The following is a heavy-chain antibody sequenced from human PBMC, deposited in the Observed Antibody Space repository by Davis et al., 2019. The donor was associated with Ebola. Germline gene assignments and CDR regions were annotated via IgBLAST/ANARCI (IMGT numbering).Heavy chain of an antibody. CDR1: GYSFTNYW. CDR2: IYPGDSDT. V-gene: IGHV5-51*01. J-gene: IGHJ4*02. CDR3: ARQGVRSFEPQGDFDY. D-gene: IGHD1-26*01. Sequence: PGGSLRLSCKGSGYSFTNYWIGWVRQMPGKGLEWMGIIYPGDSDTRYSPSFQGQVTISADKSISTAYLQWSSLKASDTALYYCARQGVRSFEPQGDFDYWGQGTLVTVSS.